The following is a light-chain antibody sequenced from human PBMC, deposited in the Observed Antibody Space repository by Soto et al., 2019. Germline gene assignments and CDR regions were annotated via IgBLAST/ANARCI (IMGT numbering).Light chain of an antibody. CDR3: TATDDRLTGPV. J-gene: IGLJ3*02. V-gene: IGLV1-47*02. CDR2: NND. Sequence: QSVLTQPPSASGTPGQRVTISCSGSSANIETNLVHWYQHLPGASPRLLIFNNDQRTSGVPDRFSASKSGTSASLAISGLRSEDEADYYCTATDDRLTGPVCGGGTKVTVL. CDR1: SANIETNL.